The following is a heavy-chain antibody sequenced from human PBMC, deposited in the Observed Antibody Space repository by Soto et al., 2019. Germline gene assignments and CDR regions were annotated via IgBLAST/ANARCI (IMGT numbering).Heavy chain of an antibody. D-gene: IGHD6-13*01. CDR2: MYNMGST. V-gene: IGHV4-39*01. CDR1: GGSISSSHYY. CDR3: ERHVRIAGTGHNWFDP. Sequence: QLQLQESGPGLVKPSETLSLTCSVSGGSISSSHYYWGWIRQPPGKGLEYIGSMYNMGSTYYNPSPRSRVTISVDTSKNQFSLKLSSVTAADTAVYYCERHVRIAGTGHNWFDPWGQGSLVTVSS. J-gene: IGHJ5*02.